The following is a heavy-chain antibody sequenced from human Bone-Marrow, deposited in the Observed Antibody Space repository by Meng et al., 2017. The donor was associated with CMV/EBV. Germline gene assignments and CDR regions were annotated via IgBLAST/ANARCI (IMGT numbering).Heavy chain of an antibody. CDR2: TYYRSKWNN. CDR3: ARFNYYDSSGYHSK. D-gene: IGHD3-22*01. J-gene: IGHJ4*02. V-gene: IGHV6-1*01. Sequence: VASNSAAWNWIRQSQSRGLEWLGRTYYRSKWNNDYAVSVKSRISINPDTSKNQFSLQLNSVTPEDTAMYYCARFNYYDSSGYHSKWGQGTLVTVSS. CDR1: VASNSAA.